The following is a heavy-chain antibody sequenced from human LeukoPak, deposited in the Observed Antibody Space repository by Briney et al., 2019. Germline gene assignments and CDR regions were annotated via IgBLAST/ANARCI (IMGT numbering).Heavy chain of an antibody. J-gene: IGHJ6*03. CDR2: IYTSGST. Sequence: SETLSLTCTVSGGSISSYYWSWIRQPAGKGLEWIGRIYTSGSTNYNPSLKSRVTMSVHTSKNQFSLKLSSVTAADTAVYYCATGPVDYGDNYGGYYYYMDVWGKGTTVTVSS. D-gene: IGHD4-17*01. CDR1: GGSISSYY. CDR3: ATGPVDYGDNYGGYYYYMDV. V-gene: IGHV4-4*07.